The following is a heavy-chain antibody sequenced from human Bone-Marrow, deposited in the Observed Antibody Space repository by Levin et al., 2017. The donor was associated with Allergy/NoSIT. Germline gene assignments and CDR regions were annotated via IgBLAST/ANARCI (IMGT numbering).Heavy chain of an antibody. V-gene: IGHV3-30*04. J-gene: IGHJ4*02. D-gene: IGHD3-9*01. Sequence: GESLKISCAASGFTFSSYAMHWVRQAPGKGLEWVAVISYDGSNKYYADSVKGRFTISRDNSKNTLYLQMNSLRAEDTAVYYCARDRGRLTISVRLTEYYFDYWGQGTLVTVSS. CDR1: GFTFSSYA. CDR3: ARDRGRLTISVRLTEYYFDY. CDR2: ISYDGSNK.